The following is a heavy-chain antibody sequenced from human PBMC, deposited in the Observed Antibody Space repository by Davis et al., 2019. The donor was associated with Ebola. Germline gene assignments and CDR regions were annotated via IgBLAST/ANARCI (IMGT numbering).Heavy chain of an antibody. CDR2: MNGKGDYT. CDR1: GFAFGDYY. Sequence: PGGSLRLSCEASGFAFGDYYMTWIRQPPGKGLEWVAYMNGKGDYTNYADSVKGRFTISRDNTENSLYLQMNSLRADDTAVYYCARMAAAGRISINGEYFQHWGQGTLVTVSS. D-gene: IGHD6-13*01. V-gene: IGHV3-11*06. J-gene: IGHJ1*01. CDR3: ARMAAAGRISINGEYFQH.